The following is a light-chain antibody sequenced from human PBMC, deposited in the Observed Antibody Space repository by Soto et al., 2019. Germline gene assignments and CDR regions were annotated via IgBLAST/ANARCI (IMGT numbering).Light chain of an antibody. J-gene: IGKJ5*01. Sequence: DIKMTQSPSSLSASVGDRVTITCQASQNINNYLNWYQQKPGRAPKLLIYDASNLEAGVPSRFRGSGSGTDFTLTISRLQPEDIATYYCQQYENLPTVGQGTRLEIK. V-gene: IGKV1-33*01. CDR2: DAS. CDR1: QNINNY. CDR3: QQYENLPT.